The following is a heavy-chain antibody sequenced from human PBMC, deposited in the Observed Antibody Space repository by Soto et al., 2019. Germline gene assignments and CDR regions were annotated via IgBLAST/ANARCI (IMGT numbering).Heavy chain of an antibody. J-gene: IGHJ3*02. CDR3: ARELESPEAFDI. D-gene: IGHD3-3*02. CDR2: ISSSSTYI. Sequence: GGSLRRSCGASGFTFISYSMNCVRQDPPMGLEWVSSISSSSTYIYYPDSVNVRFTISRYNAKNALYLRMNSLIAYDTAVYYFARELESPEAFDIRRERTTVP. V-gene: IGHV3-21*01. CDR1: GFTFISYS.